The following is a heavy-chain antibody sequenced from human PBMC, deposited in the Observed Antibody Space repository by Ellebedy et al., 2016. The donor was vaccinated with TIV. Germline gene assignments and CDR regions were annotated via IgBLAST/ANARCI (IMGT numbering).Heavy chain of an antibody. CDR2: ISYTGST. D-gene: IGHD3-9*01. CDR1: GGSISSITYS. J-gene: IGHJ4*02. Sequence: MPSETLSLTCTVSGGSISSITYSWAWIRQPLGKGLEWTGSISYTGSTYYNPSLKNRVTISVDTSKNQFSLRLSSVTAGDTAVYYCARHFDEKRWLPYFDSWGQGTLVTVSS. V-gene: IGHV4-39*01. CDR3: ARHFDEKRWLPYFDS.